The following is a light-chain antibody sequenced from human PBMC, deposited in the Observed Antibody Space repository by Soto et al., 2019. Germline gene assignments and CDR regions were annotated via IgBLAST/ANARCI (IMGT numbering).Light chain of an antibody. J-gene: IGKJ3*01. V-gene: IGKV3D-11*01. CDR1: QGVSSY. CDR2: DAS. CDR3: QQRSNWPPI. Sequence: EIVLTQSPATLSFSPGERSTLSCRASQGVSSYLAWYQQKPGQAPRLLIYDASNRATGIPARFSGSGPGTDFTLTISSLEPEDFAVYYCQQRSNWPPIFGPGTKVDIK.